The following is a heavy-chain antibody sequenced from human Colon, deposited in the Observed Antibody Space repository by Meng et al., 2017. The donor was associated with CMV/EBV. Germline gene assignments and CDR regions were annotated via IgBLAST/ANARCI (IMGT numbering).Heavy chain of an antibody. CDR2: IIPMFGSP. CDR3: ARGKQAGFDL. CDR1: GCTFDTST. V-gene: IGHV1-69*01. D-gene: IGHD6-13*01. Sequence: QVQLVQTGADVKKHGSCVKCSCKASGCTFDTSTFSWVRQAPGQGLEWMGGIIPMFGSPSYLEKFRGRVTITADELEVNSLRSEDTAVYYCARGKQAGFDLWGQGTLVTVSS. J-gene: IGHJ5*02.